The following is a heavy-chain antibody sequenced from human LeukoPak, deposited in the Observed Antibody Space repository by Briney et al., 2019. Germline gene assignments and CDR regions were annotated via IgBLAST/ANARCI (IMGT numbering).Heavy chain of an antibody. V-gene: IGHV3-30-3*01. D-gene: IGHD3-3*01. CDR2: ISYDGSNK. Sequence: GGSLRLSCAASGFTFSSYAMHWVRQAPGKGLEWVAVISYDGSNKYYADSVKGRFTISRDNSKNTLYLQMNSLRAEDTAVYYCARAVGVRFLEWLLFQHWGQGTLVTVSS. CDR1: GFTFSSYA. CDR3: ARAVGVRFLEWLLFQH. J-gene: IGHJ1*01.